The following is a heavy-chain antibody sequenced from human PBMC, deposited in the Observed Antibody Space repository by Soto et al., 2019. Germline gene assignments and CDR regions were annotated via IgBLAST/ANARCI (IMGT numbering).Heavy chain of an antibody. CDR1: GFTFSSYS. D-gene: IGHD4-17*01. V-gene: IGHV3-48*01. Sequence: EVQLVESGGGLVQPGGSLRLSCAASGFTFSSYSMNWVRQAPGTGMEWVSYISSRSSTIYYADSVKGRFTIARDNAKNSLYLQMNSLRSEDTAGYYCARDLNYGLFDYWGQGTLVTVSS. CDR2: ISSRSSTI. CDR3: ARDLNYGLFDY. J-gene: IGHJ4*02.